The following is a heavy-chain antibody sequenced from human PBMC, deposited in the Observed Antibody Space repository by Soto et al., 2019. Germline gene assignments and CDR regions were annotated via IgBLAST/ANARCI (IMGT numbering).Heavy chain of an antibody. CDR2: INHSGST. CDR1: GGSFSGYY. V-gene: IGHV4-34*01. D-gene: IGHD3-3*01. J-gene: IGHJ5*02. CDR3: GREHPFWGGYPEYNWFDP. Sequence: PSETLSLTCAVYGGSFSGYYWSWIRQPPGKGLEWIGEINHSGSTNYTPSLKSRVTISVDTSKNQFSLKLSSVTAADTAVYYCGREHPFWGGYPEYNWFDPWGQGTLVTVSS.